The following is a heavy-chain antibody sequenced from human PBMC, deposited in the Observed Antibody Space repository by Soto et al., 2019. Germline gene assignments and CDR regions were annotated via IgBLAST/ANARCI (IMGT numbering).Heavy chain of an antibody. CDR3: AKDLVTATLDY. V-gene: IGHV3-30*18. D-gene: IGHD2-21*02. Sequence: PGGSLRLSCAASGFTFSSYGMHWVRQAPGKGLEWVAVISYDGSNKYYADSVKGRFTISRDNSKNTLYLQMNSLRAEDTAVYYCAKDLVTATLDYWGQGTLVTVSS. CDR2: ISYDGSNK. CDR1: GFTFSSYG. J-gene: IGHJ4*02.